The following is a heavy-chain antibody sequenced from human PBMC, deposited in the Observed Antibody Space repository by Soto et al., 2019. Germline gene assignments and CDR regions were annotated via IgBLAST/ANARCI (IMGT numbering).Heavy chain of an antibody. Sequence: PGGSLRLSCAASGFTFSDYYMSWIRQAPGKGLEWVSYISSSSSYTNYADSVKGRFTISRDNAKNSLYLQMNSLRAEDTAVYYCARAPGKVPAAKNWFDPWGQGTLVTVSS. V-gene: IGHV3-11*06. CDR2: ISSSSSYT. CDR1: GFTFSDYY. D-gene: IGHD2-2*01. J-gene: IGHJ5*02. CDR3: ARAPGKVPAAKNWFDP.